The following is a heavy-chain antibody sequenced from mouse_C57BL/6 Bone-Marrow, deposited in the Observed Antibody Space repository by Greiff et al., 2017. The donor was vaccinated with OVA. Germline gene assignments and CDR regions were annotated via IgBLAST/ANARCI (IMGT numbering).Heavy chain of an antibody. CDR1: GYSITSGYY. CDR3: ARGDPYAMDY. D-gene: IGHD3-3*01. J-gene: IGHJ4*01. CDR2: ISYDGSN. Sequence: EVKLMESGPGLVKPSQSLSLTCSVTGYSITSGYYWNWIRQFPGNKLEWMGYISYDGSNNYNPSLKNRISITRDTSKNQFFLKLNSVTTEDTATYYCARGDPYAMDYWGQGTSVTVSS. V-gene: IGHV3-6*01.